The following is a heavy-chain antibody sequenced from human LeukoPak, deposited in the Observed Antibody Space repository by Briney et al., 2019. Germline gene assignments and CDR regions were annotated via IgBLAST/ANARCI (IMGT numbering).Heavy chain of an antibody. CDR2: IKQDGSEK. D-gene: IGHD6-19*01. CDR3: ARDGSVAGTGYYYYYGMDV. J-gene: IGHJ6*02. CDR1: GFTFGSYW. V-gene: IGHV3-7*03. Sequence: GGSLRLSCAASGFTFGSYWMSWVRQAPGKGLEWVANIKQDGSEKYYVDSVKGRFTISRDNAKNSLYLQMNSLRAEDTAVYYCARDGSVAGTGYYYYYGMDVWGQGTTVTVSS.